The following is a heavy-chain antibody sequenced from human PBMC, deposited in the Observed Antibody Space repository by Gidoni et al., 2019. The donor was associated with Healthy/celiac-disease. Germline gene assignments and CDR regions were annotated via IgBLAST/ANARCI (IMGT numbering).Heavy chain of an antibody. Sequence: QVQLQESGPGLVKPSETLSLTCTVSGGSISRYYWSWIRQPPGKGLEWIGYIYYSGSTNYNPSLKSRVTISVDTSKNQCSLKLSSVTAADTAVYYCARIALLWFGELSEYYFDYWGQGTLVTVSS. CDR3: ARIALLWFGELSEYYFDY. J-gene: IGHJ4*02. CDR2: IYYSGST. CDR1: GGSISRYY. V-gene: IGHV4-59*01. D-gene: IGHD3-10*01.